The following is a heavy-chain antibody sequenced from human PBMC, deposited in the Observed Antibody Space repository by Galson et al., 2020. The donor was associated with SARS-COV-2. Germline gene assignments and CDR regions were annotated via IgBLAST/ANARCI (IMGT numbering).Heavy chain of an antibody. D-gene: IGHD3-3*01. Sequence: SETLSLTCTVSGGSISSYYWSWIRQPPGKGLEWIGYIYYSGSTNYNPSLKSRVTISVDTSKNQFSLKLSSVTAADTAVYYCAREVAYYDFWSGYYSSPPSPHGMDVWGQGTTVTVSS. CDR1: GGSISSYY. CDR3: AREVAYYDFWSGYYSSPPSPHGMDV. J-gene: IGHJ6*02. V-gene: IGHV4-59*01. CDR2: IYYSGST.